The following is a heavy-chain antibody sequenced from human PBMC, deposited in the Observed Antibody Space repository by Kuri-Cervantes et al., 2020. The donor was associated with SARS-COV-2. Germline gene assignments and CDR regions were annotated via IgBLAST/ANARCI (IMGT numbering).Heavy chain of an antibody. CDR2: IRYDGSNK. J-gene: IGHJ4*02. V-gene: IGHV3-30*02. D-gene: IGHD3-3*01. Sequence: GESLKISCAASGFTFSSYAMSWVRQAPGKGLEWVAFIRYDGSNKYYADSVKGRFTISRDNSKNTLYLQMNSLRAEDTAVYYCAKDFWSGYYYFDHWGQGTLVTVSS. CDR3: AKDFWSGYYYFDH. CDR1: GFTFSSYA.